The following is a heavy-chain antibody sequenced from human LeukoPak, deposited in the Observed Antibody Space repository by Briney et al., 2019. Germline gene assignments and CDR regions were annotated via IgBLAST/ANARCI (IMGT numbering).Heavy chain of an antibody. V-gene: IGHV3-48*03. D-gene: IGHD2-8*01. CDR1: GFTFSSYE. CDR3: STDPRLLMY. CDR2: ISSSGDTI. J-gene: IGHJ4*01. Sequence: GGSLRLSCAASGFTFSSYEMNWVRQAPGKGLEWVSYISSSGDTIYYADSVKGRFTISRDKAKNSLYLQMNSLRPEDTALYYCSTDPRLLMYWGHGTLVTVSS.